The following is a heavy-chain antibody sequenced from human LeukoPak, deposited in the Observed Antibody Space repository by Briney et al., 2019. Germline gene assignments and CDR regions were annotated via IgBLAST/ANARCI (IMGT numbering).Heavy chain of an antibody. CDR1: GFTFSSYA. V-gene: IGHV3-64*01. J-gene: IGHJ4*02. Sequence: GGSLRLSCAASGFTFSSYAMHWVRQAPGKGLEYVSAISSNGGSTYYANSVKGRFTISRDNSKNTLYLQMGSLRAEDMAVYYCARVDPNSYYFDYWGQGTLVTVPS. CDR3: ARVDPNSYYFDY. CDR2: ISSNGGST.